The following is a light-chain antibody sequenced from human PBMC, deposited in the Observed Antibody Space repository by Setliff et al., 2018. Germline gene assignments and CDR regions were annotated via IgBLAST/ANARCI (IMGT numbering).Light chain of an antibody. CDR2: EVS. J-gene: IGLJ1*01. CDR3: SSYAGGTIF. V-gene: IGLV2-23*02. CDR1: SRDIGTYSL. Sequence: QSVLTQPASVSGSPGQSITISCTGTSRDIGTYSLVSWYQQHPGKAPKLIISEVSERPSGVSNRSSGSKSGNTASLTISGLHAEDEADYYCSSYAGGTIFFGTGTKVTVL.